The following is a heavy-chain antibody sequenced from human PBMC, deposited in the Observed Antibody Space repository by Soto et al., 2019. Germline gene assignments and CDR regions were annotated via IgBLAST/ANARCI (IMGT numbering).Heavy chain of an antibody. Sequence: PSETLSLTCTVSGGSISSSSYYWGWIRQPPGKGLEWIGSIYYSGSTYYNPSLKSRVTISVDTSKNQFSLKLSSVTAADTAVYYCARHDRVNVVDNWFDPWRQGTLVTVSS. V-gene: IGHV4-39*01. D-gene: IGHD2-15*01. CDR2: IYYSGST. J-gene: IGHJ5*02. CDR1: GGSISSSSYY. CDR3: ARHDRVNVVDNWFDP.